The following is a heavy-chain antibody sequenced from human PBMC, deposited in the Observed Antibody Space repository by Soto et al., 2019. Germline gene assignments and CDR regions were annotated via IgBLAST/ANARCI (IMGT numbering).Heavy chain of an antibody. CDR1: GFTFSSYS. J-gene: IGHJ6*02. Sequence: PGGSLRLSCAASGFTFSSYSMNWVRQAPGKGLEWVSSISSSSSYIYYADSVKGRFTISRDNAKNSLYLQMNSLRAEDTAVYYCARDRTQLAAAGPKSYYYYGMDVCGQRTTVTVSS. CDR2: ISSSSSYI. D-gene: IGHD6-13*01. V-gene: IGHV3-21*01. CDR3: ARDRTQLAAAGPKSYYYYGMDV.